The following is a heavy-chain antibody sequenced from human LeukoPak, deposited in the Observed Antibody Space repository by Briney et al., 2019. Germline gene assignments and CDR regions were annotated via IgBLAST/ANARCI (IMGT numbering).Heavy chain of an antibody. CDR2: INSDGSTT. J-gene: IGHJ4*02. CDR3: ANSRYSGIADY. D-gene: IGHD3-10*01. V-gene: IGHV3-74*01. CDR1: GFTFSSYW. Sequence: GGSLRLSCAASGFTFSSYWMHWVRQAPGKGLMWVSRINSDGSTTNYADSVKGRFTISRDNAKNTLYLRMNSLRAEDTAVYYCANSRYSGIADYWGQGTLVTVSS.